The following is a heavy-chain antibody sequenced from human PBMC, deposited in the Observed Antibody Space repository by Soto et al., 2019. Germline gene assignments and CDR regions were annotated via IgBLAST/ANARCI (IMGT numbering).Heavy chain of an antibody. CDR3: VRSRQMESGNDDGLDV. D-gene: IGHD1-1*01. J-gene: IGHJ6*02. Sequence: QVQLQESGSGLVKPSQSLSLTCTVSGVSLNTADTWWSWIRQSPGKGLEFIGYYHSGGSTYYDASFRSRVILSADTSNSHFSLKLSSVTVADTAVYFCVRSRQMESGNDDGLDVWGQGTTVTVSS. CDR1: GVSLNTADTW. CDR2: YHSGGST. V-gene: IGHV4-30-4*01.